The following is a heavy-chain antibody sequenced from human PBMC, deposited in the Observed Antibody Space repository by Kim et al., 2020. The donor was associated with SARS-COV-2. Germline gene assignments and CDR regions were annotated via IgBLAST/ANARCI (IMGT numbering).Heavy chain of an antibody. J-gene: IGHJ3*01. CDR2: ISYDGRNQ. Sequence: GGSLRLSCAASGFTFSSYAMHWVRQAPGKGLEWVAVISYDGRNQYYTDSVRGRFIISRDNSKDTLDLQMNNLGAEDTAVYYCARGEFGTLNAFGLWGQGTMVTVSS. CDR3: ARGEFGTLNAFGL. CDR1: GFTFSSYA. V-gene: IGHV3-30*04. D-gene: IGHD1-7*01.